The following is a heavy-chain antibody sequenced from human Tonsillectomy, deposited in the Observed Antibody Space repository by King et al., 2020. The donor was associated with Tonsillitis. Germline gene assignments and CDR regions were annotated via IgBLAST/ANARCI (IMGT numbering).Heavy chain of an antibody. CDR2: IYPGDSDT. D-gene: IGHD3-22*01. CDR1: GYSFTTYW. Sequence: VQLVQSGAEVKKPGESLKISCEGSGYSFTTYWIGWVRQMPGKGLEWMGLIYPGDSDTRYNPSFQGQVTISADKSISTAYLQWSSLKASDTAMYYCARLKGYDSSGYYGAHWGQGTLVTVSS. V-gene: IGHV5-51*01. CDR3: ARLKGYDSSGYYGAH. J-gene: IGHJ4*02.